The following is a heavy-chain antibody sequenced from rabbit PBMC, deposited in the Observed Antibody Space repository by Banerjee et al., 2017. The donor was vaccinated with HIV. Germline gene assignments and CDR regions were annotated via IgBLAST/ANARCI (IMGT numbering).Heavy chain of an antibody. CDR3: ARDLAGVTGWNFNL. CDR1: GFTISSSYW. D-gene: IGHD4-1*01. CDR2: INTGDGST. Sequence: QEQLVEYGGDLVQPEGSLTLTCKASGFTISSSYWICWVRQAPGKGLEWIACINTGDGSTYYASWVNGRFSISKTSSTTVTLQMTSLTAADTATYFCARDLAGVTGWNFNLWGPGTLVTVS. J-gene: IGHJ4*01. V-gene: IGHV1S45*01.